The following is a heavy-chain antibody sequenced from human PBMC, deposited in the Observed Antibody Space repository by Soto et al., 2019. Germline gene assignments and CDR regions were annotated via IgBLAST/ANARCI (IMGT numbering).Heavy chain of an antibody. Sequence: QVQLVQSGAEVKKPGSSVKVSCKASGGTFSSYAISWVRQAPGQGLEWMGGIIPIFGTANYAQKFQGRVTITADETTSTAYMELSSLRSEDTAVYYCSRAGGGKGYPPYYFDYWGQGTLVTVSS. CDR3: SRAGGGKGYPPYYFDY. CDR1: GGTFSSYA. D-gene: IGHD2-15*01. V-gene: IGHV1-69*01. J-gene: IGHJ4*02. CDR2: IIPIFGTA.